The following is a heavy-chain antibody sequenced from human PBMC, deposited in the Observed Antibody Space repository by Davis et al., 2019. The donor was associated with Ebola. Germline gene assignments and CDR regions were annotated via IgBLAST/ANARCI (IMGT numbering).Heavy chain of an antibody. V-gene: IGHV3-30-3*01. CDR2: ISNDGNND. J-gene: IGHJ4*02. CDR1: GFTLSTGLTFSTYA. D-gene: IGHD3-10*01. CDR3: ARDPGILRLVGDYYFDY. Sequence: PGGSLRLSCAASGFTLSTGLTFSTYAMHWVRQAPGKGLEWVAVISNDGNNDHYAESVKGRFTISRDNSKNTLYLQMDSLRPEDTAVYYCARDPGILRLVGDYYFDYWGQGTLVTVSS.